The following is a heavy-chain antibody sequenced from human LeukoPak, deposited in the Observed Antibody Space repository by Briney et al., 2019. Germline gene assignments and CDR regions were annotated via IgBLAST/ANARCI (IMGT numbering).Heavy chain of an antibody. J-gene: IGHJ4*02. CDR1: GFTVSSNP. CDR2: IYSGGST. D-gene: IGHD3-22*01. Sequence: GGSLRLSCAASGFTVSSNPMSWVRQAPGKGLEWVSVIYSGGSTYYADAVTGRFTVSRDNSKNPLYLQMNSLRLEDTAVYYCSRHPDYYDTRGYSYWGQGTLVTVSS. CDR3: SRHPDYYDTRGYSY. V-gene: IGHV3-66*04.